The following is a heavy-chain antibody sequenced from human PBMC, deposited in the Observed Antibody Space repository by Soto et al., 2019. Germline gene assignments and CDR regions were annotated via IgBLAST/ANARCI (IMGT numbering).Heavy chain of an antibody. Sequence: PGGSLRPSCAASGFTFSSYAMIWVRQAPGKGLEWVSAISGSGGSTYYADSVKGRFTISRDNSKNTLYLQMNSLRAEDTAVYYCAKGTRSGGYYSYAGMDVWGQGTKVTV. J-gene: IGHJ6*02. V-gene: IGHV3-23*01. D-gene: IGHD3-3*01. CDR1: GFTFSSYA. CDR3: AKGTRSGGYYSYAGMDV. CDR2: ISGSGGST.